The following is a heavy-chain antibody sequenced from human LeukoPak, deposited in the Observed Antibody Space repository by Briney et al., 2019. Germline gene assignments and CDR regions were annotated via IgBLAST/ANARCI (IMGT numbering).Heavy chain of an antibody. J-gene: IGHJ5*01. CDR2: INANSGAR. Sequence: GGSLTLSCQASGFALRFLAMSWLRQPPGRGLEWVSTINANSGARSYAASVRGRFTISRDNSKNTVYLQLNTLRAEDTAVYYCAKPLCGGLAATADWFDPWGQGTLVVVSS. CDR3: AKPLCGGLAATADWFDP. CDR1: GFALRFLA. D-gene: IGHD4-23*01. V-gene: IGHV3-23*01.